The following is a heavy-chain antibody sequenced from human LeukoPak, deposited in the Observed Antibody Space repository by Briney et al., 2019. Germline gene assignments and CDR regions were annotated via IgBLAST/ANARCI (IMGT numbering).Heavy chain of an antibody. J-gene: IGHJ5*02. D-gene: IGHD3-22*01. CDR3: ARSYDTPDTYYYDSSGYYPFWFDP. CDR2: IIPILGIA. V-gene: IGHV1-69*04. CDR1: GGTFSSYA. Sequence: EASVKVSCKASGGTFSSYAISWVRQAPGQGLEWMGRIIPILGIANYAQKFQGRVTITADKSTSTAYMELSSLRSEDTAVYYCARSYDTPDTYYYDSSGYYPFWFDPWGQGTLVTVSS.